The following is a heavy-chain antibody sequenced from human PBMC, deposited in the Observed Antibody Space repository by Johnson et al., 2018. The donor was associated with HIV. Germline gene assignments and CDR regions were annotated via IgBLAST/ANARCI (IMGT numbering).Heavy chain of an antibody. CDR1: GFTFSSYD. CDR3: ARDLPYYYDSSNKNGAFDI. D-gene: IGHD3-22*01. J-gene: IGHJ3*02. CDR2: IGTAGDT. Sequence: VQLVESGGGLVQPGGSLRLSCAASGFTFSSYDMHWVRQATGKGLEWVSAIGTAGDTYYPGSVKGRFTISRENAKNSLYLQMNSLRAEDTAVYYCARDLPYYYDSSNKNGAFDIWGQGTVVTVS. V-gene: IGHV3-13*01.